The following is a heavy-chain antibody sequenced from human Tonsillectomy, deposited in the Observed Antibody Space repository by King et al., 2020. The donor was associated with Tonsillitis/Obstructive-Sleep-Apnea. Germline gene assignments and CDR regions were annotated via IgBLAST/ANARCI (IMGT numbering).Heavy chain of an antibody. D-gene: IGHD3-3*01. J-gene: IGHJ6*03. CDR3: ARGRRFLEWFSYYYYYYVDV. CDR1: GGSFSGYY. Sequence: VQLQQWGAGLLKPSETLSLTCAVYGGSFSGYYWSWIRQPPGKGLEWIGEINHSGSTNYNPSLKSRVTISVDTSKNQFSLKLSSVTAADTAVYYCARGRRFLEWFSYYYYYYVDVWGKGTTVTVSS. CDR2: INHSGST. V-gene: IGHV4-34*01.